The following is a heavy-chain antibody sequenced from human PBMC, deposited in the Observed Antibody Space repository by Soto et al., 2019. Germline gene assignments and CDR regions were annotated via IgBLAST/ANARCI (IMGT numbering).Heavy chain of an antibody. J-gene: IGHJ4*02. CDR1: GFSVTTSGVG. D-gene: IGHD3-22*01. Sequence: SGPTLVNPTQTLKLTCTLSGFSVTTSGVGVGWIRQPPGKALEWLPLIFRDKDKRYXPSMXSRLTITKDASRNKVVLTITDIQPVDTAPYRCARFSYYYSGGYIRAIVSGAQGLLVAVSS. V-gene: IGHV2-5*02. CDR2: IFRDKDK. CDR3: ARFSYYYSGGYIRAIVS.